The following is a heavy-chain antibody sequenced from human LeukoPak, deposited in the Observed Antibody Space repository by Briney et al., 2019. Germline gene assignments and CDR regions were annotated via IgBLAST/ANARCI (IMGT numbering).Heavy chain of an antibody. CDR1: GFSFSNYG. CDR2: IWYDGSNK. Sequence: PGGSLRLSCAASGFSFSNYGMHWVRQAPGKGLEWAAVIWYDGSNKYYADSVKGRFTISRDNSKNTLYLQMNSLRAEDTSVYSCARDTGYSSGWYDYWGQGTLVTVSS. D-gene: IGHD6-19*01. CDR3: ARDTGYSSGWYDY. J-gene: IGHJ4*02. V-gene: IGHV3-33*01.